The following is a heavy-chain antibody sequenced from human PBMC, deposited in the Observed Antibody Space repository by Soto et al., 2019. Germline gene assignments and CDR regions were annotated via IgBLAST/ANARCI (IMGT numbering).Heavy chain of an antibody. CDR3: ARAGSVYNX. J-gene: IGHJ4*02. CDR1: GGSFSNFG. V-gene: IGHV1-69*13. CDR2: IVPFFGRP. Sequence: ASVKVSCKASGGSFSNFGISWVRQAPGQGLWWMGVIVPFFGRPNYAQRFRGRLTITADESTSTGYMELISLRSDDTAVYYCARAGSVYNXWGQGTPVTVSX. D-gene: IGHD3-10*01.